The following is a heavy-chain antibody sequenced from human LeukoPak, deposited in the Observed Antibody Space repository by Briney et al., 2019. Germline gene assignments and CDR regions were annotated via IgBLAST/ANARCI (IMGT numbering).Heavy chain of an antibody. D-gene: IGHD3-10*01. J-gene: IGHJ6*02. V-gene: IGHV4-31*03. Sequence: SETLSLTCTISGASISTGGFYWTWIRQPPGVGLEWIGYIYYTGSVDYNASFKSRLTISLDTSKNRFSLKLNSVTAADTAVYYCARDHSYYFGSQTSTLDVWGQGTAVTVSS. CDR3: ARDHSYYFGSQTSTLDV. CDR1: GASISTGGFY. CDR2: IYYTGSV.